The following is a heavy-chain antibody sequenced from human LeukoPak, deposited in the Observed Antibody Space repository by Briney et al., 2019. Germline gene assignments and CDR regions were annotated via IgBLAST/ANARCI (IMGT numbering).Heavy chain of an antibody. CDR2: FYTSGST. J-gene: IGHJ2*01. CDR3: ARDIGTYYWYFDL. CDR1: GGSISSYY. Sequence: SETLSLTCTVSGGSISSYYWGWIRQPAGKGLEWIGRFYTSGSTNYNPSLKSRVTMSVDTSKNQFSLKLRSVTAADTAVYYCARDIGTYYWYFDLWGRGTLVTVSS. D-gene: IGHD3-10*01. V-gene: IGHV4-4*07.